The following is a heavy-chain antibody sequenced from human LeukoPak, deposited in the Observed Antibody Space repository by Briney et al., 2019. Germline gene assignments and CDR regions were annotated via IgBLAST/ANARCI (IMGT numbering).Heavy chain of an antibody. V-gene: IGHV3-23*01. J-gene: IGHJ5*02. Sequence: GGSLRLSCAASGFTFSGYAMSWVRQAPGKGLEWVSLITGSGATTYYADSVRGRFTVSRDNSKNTLYLQMNSLRAEDTAVYFCAKGARGDTVTSIVGLNWFDPWGQGTLVTVSS. CDR2: ITGSGATT. D-gene: IGHD4-17*01. CDR3: AKGARGDTVTSIVGLNWFDP. CDR1: GFTFSGYA.